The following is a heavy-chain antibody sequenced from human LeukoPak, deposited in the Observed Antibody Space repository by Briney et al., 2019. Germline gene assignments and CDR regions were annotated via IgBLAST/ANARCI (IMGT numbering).Heavy chain of an antibody. CDR1: GFTFSGSA. CDR3: SKGGIIDY. CDR2: IRSKANSNET. Sequence: GGSLRLSCAASGFTFSGSAMHWVRQASGKGLEWVGRIRSKANSNETAYAASVKGRFTISRDDSKNTAYLQMNSLKTEDTAVYYCSKGGIIDYWGQGTLVTVSS. D-gene: IGHD2-15*01. J-gene: IGHJ4*02. V-gene: IGHV3-73*01.